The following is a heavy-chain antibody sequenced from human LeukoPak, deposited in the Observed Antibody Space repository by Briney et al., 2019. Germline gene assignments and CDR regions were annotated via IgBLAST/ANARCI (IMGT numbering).Heavy chain of an antibody. CDR1: GFNFSSYT. J-gene: IGHJ4*02. CDR3: ARDRTGSGSYYFDY. V-gene: IGHV3-21*01. Sequence: GGSLRLSCAASGFNFSSYTMNWVRQAPGKGLEWVSSVTRSSSYISYADSVRGRFTISRDNPKKSLHLQMNSLKTEDAAVYYCARDRTGSGSYYFDYWGQGTPVTVSS. CDR2: VTRSSSYI. D-gene: IGHD1-26*01.